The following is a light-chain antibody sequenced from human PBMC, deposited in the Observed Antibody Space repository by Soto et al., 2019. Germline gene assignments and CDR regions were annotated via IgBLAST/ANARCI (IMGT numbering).Light chain of an antibody. V-gene: IGKV1-39*01. CDR2: AAS. CDR3: QQSDNTPHT. CDR1: QSISSY. J-gene: IGKJ2*01. Sequence: DIQMTQSPSSLSASVGDRVTITCRASQSISSYLNWYQQKPGKAPKFLIYAASSLQSGVPSRFSVSGSGTDFTLTISSLQPEDFATYYCQQSDNTPHTFGQGTKLEIK.